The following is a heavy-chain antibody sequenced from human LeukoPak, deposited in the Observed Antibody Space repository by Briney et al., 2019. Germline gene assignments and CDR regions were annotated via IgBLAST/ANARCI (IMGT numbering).Heavy chain of an antibody. V-gene: IGHV3-23*01. CDR3: AKSSSYYYDSSGYFQSPSHFDY. Sequence: GGSLRLSCAASGFTFSSYAMSWVRQAPGKGLEWVSAISGSGGSTYYADSVKGRFTISRDNSKNTLYLQMNSLRAEDTSVYYCAKSSSYYYDSSGYFQSPSHFDYWGQETLVTVSS. J-gene: IGHJ4*02. CDR2: ISGSGGST. CDR1: GFTFSSYA. D-gene: IGHD3-22*01.